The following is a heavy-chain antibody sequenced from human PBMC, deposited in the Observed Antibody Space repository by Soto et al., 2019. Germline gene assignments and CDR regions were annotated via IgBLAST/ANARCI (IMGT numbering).Heavy chain of an antibody. CDR2: INHSGST. CDR3: ARTYYYDSSGYYYFDY. V-gene: IGHV4-34*01. D-gene: IGHD3-22*01. J-gene: IGHJ4*02. Sequence: NPSETLSLTCAVYGGSFSGYYWSWIRQPPGKGLEWIGEINHSGSTNYNPSLKSRVTISVDTSKNQFSLKLSSVTAADTAVYYCARTYYYDSSGYYYFDYWGQGTLVTVSS. CDR1: GGSFSGYY.